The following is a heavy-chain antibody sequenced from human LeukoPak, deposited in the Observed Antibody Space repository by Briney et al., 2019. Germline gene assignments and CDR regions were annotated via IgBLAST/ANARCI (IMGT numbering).Heavy chain of an antibody. CDR2: ISAYNGNT. J-gene: IGHJ4*02. CDR1: GYTFTGYY. CDR3: ARGRVGSSGSNDRFDY. Sequence: GASVKVSCKASGYTFTGYYMHWVRQAPGQGLEWMGWISAYNGNTNYAQKLQGRVTMTTDTSTSTAYMELRSLRSDDTAVYYCARGRVGSSGSNDRFDYWGQGTLVTVSS. D-gene: IGHD1-26*01. V-gene: IGHV1-18*04.